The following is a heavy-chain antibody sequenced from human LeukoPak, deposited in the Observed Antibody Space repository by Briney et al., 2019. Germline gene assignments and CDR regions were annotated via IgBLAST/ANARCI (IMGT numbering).Heavy chain of an antibody. J-gene: IGHJ4*02. CDR1: GGSISRYY. CDR2: IYYSGST. CDR3: ARALVQLWNTPFDY. D-gene: IGHD5-18*01. V-gene: IGHV4-59*08. Sequence: PSETLSLTCTVSGGSISRYYWSWIRQPPGKGLEWIGYIYYSGSTNYNPSLKSRVTISVDTSKNQFSLKLSSVTAADTAVYYCARALVQLWNTPFDYWGQGTLVTVSS.